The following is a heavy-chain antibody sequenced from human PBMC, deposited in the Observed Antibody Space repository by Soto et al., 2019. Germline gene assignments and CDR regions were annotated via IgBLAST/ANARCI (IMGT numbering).Heavy chain of an antibody. D-gene: IGHD6-6*01. CDR1: GFTFSSYS. J-gene: IGHJ6*02. CDR3: ARVVQLVVHYYYHGMDV. V-gene: IGHV3-21*01. CDR2: ISSSSSYI. Sequence: PGGSLRLSCAASGFTFSSYSMNWVRQAPGKGLEWVSSISSSSSYIYYADSVKGRFTISRDNAKNSLYLQMNSLRAEDTAVYYCARVVQLVVHYYYHGMDVWGQGTTVTVSS.